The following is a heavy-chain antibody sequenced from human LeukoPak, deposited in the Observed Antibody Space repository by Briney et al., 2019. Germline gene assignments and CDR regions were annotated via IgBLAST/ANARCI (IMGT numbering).Heavy chain of an antibody. J-gene: IGHJ4*02. CDR2: ISGSGEST. V-gene: IGHV3-23*01. CDR3: AKSYGDGYGIFDY. Sequence: GGSLRLYCAASGFTFNNYPTRWVRQAPGKGLEWVSAISGSGESTYYADHVRARFTISRHNSKNTLNLQMNSLKTQDTGILQCAKSYGDGYGIFDYWGQATLVTVSS. D-gene: IGHD2-21*01. CDR1: GFTFNNYP.